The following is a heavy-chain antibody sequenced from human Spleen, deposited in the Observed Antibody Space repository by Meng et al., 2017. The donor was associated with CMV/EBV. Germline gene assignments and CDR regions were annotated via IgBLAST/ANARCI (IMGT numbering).Heavy chain of an antibody. CDR3: ARDPSGRWLRADS. D-gene: IGHD5-24*01. V-gene: IGHV1-2*02. Sequence: ASVKVSCKASGGTFSSYAISWVRQAPGQGLEWMGWINPNNGATYYAQKFQGKITMTRDTSISTAYLDLNRLKSDDTAIYFCARDPSGRWLRADSWGQGTLVTVSS. J-gene: IGHJ4*02. CDR2: INPNNGAT. CDR1: GGTFSSYA.